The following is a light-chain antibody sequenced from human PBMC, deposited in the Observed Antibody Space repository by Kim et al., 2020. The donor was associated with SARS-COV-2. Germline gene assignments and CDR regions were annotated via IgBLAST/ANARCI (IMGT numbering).Light chain of an antibody. CDR3: QKYNSAPPIT. CDR2: AAS. Sequence: DIQMTQSPSSLSASVGDRVTITCRASQGISNYLAWYQQKPGKVPKLLIYAASTLQSGVPSRFSGSGSGTDFTLTISSLQPEDVATYYCQKYNSAPPITFGQWTRLEIK. V-gene: IGKV1-27*01. J-gene: IGKJ5*01. CDR1: QGISNY.